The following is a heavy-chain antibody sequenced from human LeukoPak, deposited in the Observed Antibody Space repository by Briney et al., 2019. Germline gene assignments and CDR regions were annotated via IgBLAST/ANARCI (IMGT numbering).Heavy chain of an antibody. V-gene: IGHV1-69*04. J-gene: IGHJ4*02. D-gene: IGHD6-13*01. CDR1: GGTFSSYA. CDR2: IIPILGIA. CDR3: AGGSAAGTGQDDY. Sequence: SVKVSCKASGGTFSSYAVSWVRQAPGQGLEWMGRIIPILGIANYAQKFQGRVTITADKSTSTAYMELSSLRSEDTAVYYCAGGSAAGTGQDDYWGQGTLVTVSS.